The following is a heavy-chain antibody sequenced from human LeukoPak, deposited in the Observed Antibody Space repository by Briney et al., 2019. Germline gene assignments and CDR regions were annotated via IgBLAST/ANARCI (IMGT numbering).Heavy chain of an antibody. D-gene: IGHD3-22*01. CDR3: AAGYYDSSGYSGPGGY. CDR1: GFTFTSSA. Sequence: GASVKVSCKASGFTFTSSAMQWVRQAGGQRLEWNGWIVVGSGNTNYAQKFQERVTITRDMSTSTAYMELSSLRSEDTAVYYCAAGYYDSSGYSGPGGYWGQGTLVTVSS. V-gene: IGHV1-58*02. J-gene: IGHJ4*02. CDR2: IVVGSGNT.